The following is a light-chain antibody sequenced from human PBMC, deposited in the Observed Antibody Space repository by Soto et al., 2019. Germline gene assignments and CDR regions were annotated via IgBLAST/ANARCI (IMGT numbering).Light chain of an antibody. CDR3: HQYDTSPLS. Sequence: EIVLTQSPGTVSSSAGERATLSCRASQSISTNSLAWYQQKPGQAPRLLIYAASSRATGIPDRFAGSGSGTDFTLTISSLEPEDFAVYFCHQYDTSPLSFGGGTKVGMK. J-gene: IGKJ4*01. V-gene: IGKV3-20*01. CDR2: AAS. CDR1: QSISTNS.